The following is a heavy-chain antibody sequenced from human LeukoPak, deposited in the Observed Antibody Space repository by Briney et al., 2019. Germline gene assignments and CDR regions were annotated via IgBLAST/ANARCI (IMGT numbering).Heavy chain of an antibody. CDR3: ARGGRYFDWLSPNAFDI. Sequence: SETLSLTCTVSGGSISRGGYYWSWIRQHPGKGQEWIGYIYYSGSTYYNPSLKSRVTISVDTSKNQFSLKLSSVTAADTAVYYCARGGRYFDWLSPNAFDIWGQGTMVTVSS. D-gene: IGHD3-9*01. CDR2: IYYSGST. CDR1: GGSISRGGYY. J-gene: IGHJ3*02. V-gene: IGHV4-31*03.